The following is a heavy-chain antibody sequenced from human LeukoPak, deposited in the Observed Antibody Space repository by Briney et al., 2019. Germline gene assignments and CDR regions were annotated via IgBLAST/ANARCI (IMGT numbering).Heavy chain of an antibody. CDR3: ARGRDWYFDF. Sequence: SQTLSLTCTVSGGSISSGGYYWSWIRQPPGKGLEWIGYIYHSGSTYYNPSLKSRVTISVDRSKNQFSLKLSSVTAADTAVYYCARGRDWYFDFWGRGTLVTVSS. CDR1: GGSISSGGYY. V-gene: IGHV4-30-2*01. J-gene: IGHJ2*01. CDR2: IYHSGST.